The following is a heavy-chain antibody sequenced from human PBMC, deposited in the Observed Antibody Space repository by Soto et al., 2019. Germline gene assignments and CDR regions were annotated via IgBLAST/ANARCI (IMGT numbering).Heavy chain of an antibody. CDR1: VITFGSRA. Sequence: AGSLRLSCVASVITFGSRAMSWVRQAPGKGLEWVAAISHEGSNRFYGDSVKGRFTISRDNSKNTLYLQMNSLRAEDTAVYYCASPIGGAHYFDYWGQGTLVTDSS. J-gene: IGHJ4*02. D-gene: IGHD1-26*01. CDR2: ISHEGSNR. V-gene: IGHV3-30*03. CDR3: ASPIGGAHYFDY.